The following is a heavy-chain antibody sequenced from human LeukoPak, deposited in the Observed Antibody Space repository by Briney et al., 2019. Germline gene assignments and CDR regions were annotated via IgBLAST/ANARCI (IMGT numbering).Heavy chain of an antibody. D-gene: IGHD6-13*01. V-gene: IGHV4-59*08. J-gene: IGHJ6*02. Sequence: PSETLSLTCTVSGGSISTYYWSWIRQPPGKGLEWIGYFYYSGSTNYNPSPKSRVTILVDTSKNQFSLKLSSVTAADTALYYCARAQYSSSPLYYGMDVWGQGTTVTVSS. CDR2: FYYSGST. CDR3: ARAQYSSSPLYYGMDV. CDR1: GGSISTYY.